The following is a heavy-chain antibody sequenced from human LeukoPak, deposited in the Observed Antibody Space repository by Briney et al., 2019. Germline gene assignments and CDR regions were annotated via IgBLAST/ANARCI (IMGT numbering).Heavy chain of an antibody. J-gene: IGHJ5*02. Sequence: PGRSLRLSCAASGFTFSSYGMHWVRQAPGKGLEWVAFIRYDGSNKYYADSVKGRFTISRDNSKKTLYLQMNSLRAEDTAVYYCAKGFGSYYSSGVFMASWGQGTLVTVSS. V-gene: IGHV3-30*02. D-gene: IGHD1-26*01. CDR3: AKGFGSYYSSGVFMAS. CDR1: GFTFSSYG. CDR2: IRYDGSNK.